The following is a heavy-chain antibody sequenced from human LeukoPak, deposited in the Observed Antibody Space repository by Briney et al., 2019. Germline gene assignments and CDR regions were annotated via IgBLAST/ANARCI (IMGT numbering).Heavy chain of an antibody. CDR3: AREPTPPSEY. CDR1: GYTFTGYY. V-gene: IGHV1-2*02. D-gene: IGHD4-11*01. Sequence: ASVKVSCKASGYTFTGYYIHWVRQAPGQGLEWMGWINPNSGGTSYAQKFQGRVTMTRETSISTACMELSRLKSDDTAVYYCAREPTPPSEYWGQGTLVTVSS. J-gene: IGHJ4*02. CDR2: INPNSGGT.